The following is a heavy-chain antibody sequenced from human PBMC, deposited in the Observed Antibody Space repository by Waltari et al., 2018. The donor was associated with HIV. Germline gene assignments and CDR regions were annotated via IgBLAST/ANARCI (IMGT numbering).Heavy chain of an antibody. D-gene: IGHD4-17*01. CDR2: IRQDGSEE. V-gene: IGHV3-7*03. J-gene: IGHJ4*02. CDR3: TTPVTTRG. Sequence: DVHLVESGGGLVLPGGSLRLSRAASVFIFIRYWMYWLPPLPGKGLEWVANIRQDGSEENYVDSGKGRFTISRDNAKNSMYLQMNSLRAEDTAVYYCTTPVTTRGWGQGTLVTVSS. CDR1: VFIFIRYW.